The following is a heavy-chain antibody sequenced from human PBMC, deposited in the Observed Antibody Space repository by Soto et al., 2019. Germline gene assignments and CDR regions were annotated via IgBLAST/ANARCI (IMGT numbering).Heavy chain of an antibody. Sequence: LSLTCTVSGGSISSGGYYWSWIRQHPGKGLEWIGYIYYSGSTYYNPSLKSRVTISVDTSKNQFSLKLSSVTAADTAVYYWARQYYYDSRSFSGFDPWGQGTLVTVSS. J-gene: IGHJ5*02. CDR3: ARQYYYDSRSFSGFDP. CDR2: IYYSGST. D-gene: IGHD3-22*01. V-gene: IGHV4-31*03. CDR1: GGSISSGGYY.